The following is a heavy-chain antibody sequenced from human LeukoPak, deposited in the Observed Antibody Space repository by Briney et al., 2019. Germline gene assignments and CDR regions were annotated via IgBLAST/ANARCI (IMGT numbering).Heavy chain of an antibody. J-gene: IGHJ4*02. V-gene: IGHV3-33*01. D-gene: IGHD3-9*01. CDR2: IWYDGSNN. CDR1: GFTFSSYG. CDR3: ARGGGILDY. Sequence: GGSLRLSCAASGFTFSSYGMHWVRQAPGKGLEWVAVIWYDGSNNYYADSVKGRFTISRDNSKNMLYLQMNSLRAEDTAVYYCARGGGILDYWGQGTLVTVSS.